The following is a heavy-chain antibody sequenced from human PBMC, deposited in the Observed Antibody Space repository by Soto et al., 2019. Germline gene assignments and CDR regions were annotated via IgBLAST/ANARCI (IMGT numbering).Heavy chain of an antibody. CDR3: AIRTGQLAIISEFDGDWSFEV. Sequence: ASVKVSCKASGYTFTDYYIHWVRQAPGQGLEWVGWINPDSGGTNLAQRFQGSVTMTSDTSINTAYMELSSLRSDDTAVYYCAIRTGQLAIISEFDGDWSFEVWGRGTLVTVSS. D-gene: IGHD2-2*01. V-gene: IGHV1-2*02. CDR2: INPDSGGT. CDR1: GYTFTDYY. J-gene: IGHJ2*01.